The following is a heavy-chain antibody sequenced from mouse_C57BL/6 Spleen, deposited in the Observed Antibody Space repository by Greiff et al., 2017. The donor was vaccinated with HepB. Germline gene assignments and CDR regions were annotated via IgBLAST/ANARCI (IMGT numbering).Heavy chain of an antibody. Sequence: DVQLQESGPGLVKPSQSLSLTCSVTGYSITSGYYWNWIRQFPGNKLEWMGYISYDGSNNYNPSLKNRISITRDTSKNQFFLKLNSVTTEDTATYCCAEGALGFAYWGQGTLVTVSA. CDR1: GYSITSGYY. V-gene: IGHV3-6*01. CDR3: AEGALGFAY. CDR2: ISYDGSN. J-gene: IGHJ3*01. D-gene: IGHD4-1*01.